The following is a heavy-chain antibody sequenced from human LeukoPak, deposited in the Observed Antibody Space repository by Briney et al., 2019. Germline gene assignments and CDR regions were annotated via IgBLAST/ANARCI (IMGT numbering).Heavy chain of an antibody. J-gene: IGHJ3*02. CDR1: GYNYRDYC. Sequence: ASVKVSCKASGYNYRDYCIHWVRHAPGQGLEWMGWINPHSGGTRYAPKFQGRVTMSSDTAINTAYMELRRLRSDDTAVFYCARVNRLYERTYPAGYDIWGQGTRVTVSS. CDR3: ARVNRLYERTYPAGYDI. V-gene: IGHV1-2*02. CDR2: INPHSGGT. D-gene: IGHD2/OR15-2a*01.